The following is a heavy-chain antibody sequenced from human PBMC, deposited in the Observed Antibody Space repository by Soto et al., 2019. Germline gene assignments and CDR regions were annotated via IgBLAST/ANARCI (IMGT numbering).Heavy chain of an antibody. CDR3: TGDAKQQLVEEVDY. Sequence: EVQLVQSRAEVKKPGESLRISCEGSEYIFTSYWISWVRQMPGKGLEWVGKINPANSYTKYNPSFRGHVTISVDKSINTGYLEGSSLQASDSAIYYCTGDAKQQLVEEVDYWGQGTLVTVSS. V-gene: IGHV5-10-1*03. J-gene: IGHJ4*02. D-gene: IGHD2-15*01. CDR1: EYIFTSYW. CDR2: INPANSYT.